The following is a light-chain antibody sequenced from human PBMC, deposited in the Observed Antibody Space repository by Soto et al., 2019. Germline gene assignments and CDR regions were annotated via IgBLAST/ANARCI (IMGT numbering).Light chain of an antibody. V-gene: IGLV2-8*01. J-gene: IGLJ2*01. CDR1: SSDVGGYNY. Sequence: QSVLTQPPSASGSPGQSVTISCTGTSSDVGGYNYVSWYQHHPGKAPKLMIYEVSKRPSGVPDRFSGSKSGNTASLTVSGLQAEDEADYHCSSHAGSKNVVFGGGTKVTVL. CDR2: EVS. CDR3: SSHAGSKNVV.